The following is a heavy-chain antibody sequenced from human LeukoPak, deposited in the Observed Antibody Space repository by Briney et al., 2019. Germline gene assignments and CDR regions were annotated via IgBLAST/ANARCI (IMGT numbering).Heavy chain of an antibody. J-gene: IGHJ4*02. CDR1: GFTFSTNG. Sequence: GGPLILSCAASGFTFSTNGMHWVRQAPGKGLERVAFIRYDGSNEYYADSVKGRFTISRDNSKNTLYLQMNSMTAEDTAVYYCVKRVVAATQPGDYFDSWGEGTLVTVSS. CDR2: IRYDGSNE. CDR3: VKRVVAATQPGDYFDS. V-gene: IGHV3-30*02. D-gene: IGHD2-15*01.